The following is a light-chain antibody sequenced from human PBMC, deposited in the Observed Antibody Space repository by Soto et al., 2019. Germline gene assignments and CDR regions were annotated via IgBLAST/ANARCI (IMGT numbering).Light chain of an antibody. CDR3: MQALQTPK. CDR1: QSLLHSNGYNY. V-gene: IGKV2-28*01. Sequence: DIVMTQSPLSLPVTPGEPASISCRSSQSLLHSNGYNYLDWYLQKPEQSPQLLIYLGSNRASGVPDRFSGSGSGTDCTLKISRVEAEDVGVYYCMQALQTPKFGQGTKVEIK. CDR2: LGS. J-gene: IGKJ1*01.